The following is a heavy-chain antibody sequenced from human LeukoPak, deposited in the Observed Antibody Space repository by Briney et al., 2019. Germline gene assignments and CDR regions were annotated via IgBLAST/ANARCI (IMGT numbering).Heavy chain of an antibody. CDR3: ARDRAAAGDWFDP. J-gene: IGHJ5*02. D-gene: IGHD6-13*01. CDR1: GGSISSSSYY. CDR2: IYYSGST. Sequence: KPSETLSLTCTVSGGSISSSSYYWGWIRQPPGKGLEWIGSIYYSGSTYYNPSLKSRVTISVDTSKNQFSLKLSSVTAADTAVYYCARDRAAAGDWFDPWGQGTLVTVSS. V-gene: IGHV4-39*02.